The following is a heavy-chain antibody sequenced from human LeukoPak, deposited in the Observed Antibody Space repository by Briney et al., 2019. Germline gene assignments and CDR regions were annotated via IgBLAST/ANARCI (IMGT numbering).Heavy chain of an antibody. V-gene: IGHV3-30*02. Sequence: GGSLRLSCAASGFTFSSYGMHWVRQAPGKGLEWVAFIRYDGSNKYYADSVKGRFTISRDNSKNTLYLQMNSLRAEDTAVYYCAKDPVPAALSGDAFDIWGQGTMVTVSS. CDR1: GFTFSSYG. CDR2: IRYDGSNK. D-gene: IGHD2-2*01. CDR3: AKDPVPAALSGDAFDI. J-gene: IGHJ3*02.